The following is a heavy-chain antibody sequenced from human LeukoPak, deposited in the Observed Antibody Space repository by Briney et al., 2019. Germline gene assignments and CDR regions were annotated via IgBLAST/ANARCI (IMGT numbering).Heavy chain of an antibody. CDR1: GYTFTSYG. CDR3: ARDPHGFSSGWSHFNY. D-gene: IGHD6-19*01. Sequence: ASVKVSCKASGYTFTSYGISWVRQAPGQGLEWMGWISTYNGNTNYAQKLQGRVTMTTDTSTSTAYLELRSLKSDDTAFYYCARDPHGFSSGWSHFNYWGQGTLVTVSS. CDR2: ISTYNGNT. V-gene: IGHV1-18*01. J-gene: IGHJ4*02.